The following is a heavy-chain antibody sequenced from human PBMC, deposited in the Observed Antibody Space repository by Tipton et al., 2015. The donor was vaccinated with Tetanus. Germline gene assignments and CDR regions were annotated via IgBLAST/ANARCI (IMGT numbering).Heavy chain of an antibody. Sequence: TLSLTCTVSGGSISSYYWSWVRQPPGKGLEWIGYIDYSGSTNYNPSLKSRVTISIDTFKKQFSLNLSSVTAADTAVYFCARCPYGGVSGTLYYWGQGILVTVSS. CDR2: IDYSGST. CDR1: GGSISSYY. J-gene: IGHJ4*02. D-gene: IGHD4-23*01. CDR3: ARCPYGGVSGTLYY. V-gene: IGHV4-59*01.